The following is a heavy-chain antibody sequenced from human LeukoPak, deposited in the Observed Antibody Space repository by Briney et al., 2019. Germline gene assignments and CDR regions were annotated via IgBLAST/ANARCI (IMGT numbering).Heavy chain of an antibody. Sequence: ASVKVSCKASGYTFTGYYVHWVRQAPGQGLEWMGWINPNSGGTNYAQKFQGRVTMTRDTSISTAYMELSRLRSDDTAVYYCARTPPYYYVSSGRVDCWGQGTLVTVSS. J-gene: IGHJ4*02. CDR2: INPNSGGT. CDR3: ARTPPYYYVSSGRVDC. CDR1: GYTFTGYY. V-gene: IGHV1-2*02. D-gene: IGHD3-22*01.